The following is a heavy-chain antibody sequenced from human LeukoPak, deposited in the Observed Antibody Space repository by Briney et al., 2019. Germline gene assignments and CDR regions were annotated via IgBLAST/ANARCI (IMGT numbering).Heavy chain of an antibody. Sequence: ASVKVSCKASGYTFSKYGINWVRQAPGQGLEWMGWISAANGNTNYAQNLQGRVTMTTDTSTSTGDMELRGLRSDDTAVYYCARGGSSDYYGREGDCWGQGTLVTVSS. CDR3: ARGGSSDYYGREGDC. D-gene: IGHD3-22*01. J-gene: IGHJ4*02. V-gene: IGHV1-18*01. CDR1: GYTFSKYG. CDR2: ISAANGNT.